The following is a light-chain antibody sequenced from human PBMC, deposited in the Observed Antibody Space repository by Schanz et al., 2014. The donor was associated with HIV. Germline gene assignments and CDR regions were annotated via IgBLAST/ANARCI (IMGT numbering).Light chain of an antibody. Sequence: QSALTQPPSASGSPGQSITISCTGTSSDVGDYDFVSWYQQHPGQAPKLLIYDVTYRPSGVSNRFSGSKSGNTASLTVSGLQAEDEADYYCSSHAGSDKFGIFGGGTKVTVL. CDR2: DVT. CDR1: SSDVGDYDF. J-gene: IGLJ2*01. V-gene: IGLV2-8*01. CDR3: SSHAGSDKFGI.